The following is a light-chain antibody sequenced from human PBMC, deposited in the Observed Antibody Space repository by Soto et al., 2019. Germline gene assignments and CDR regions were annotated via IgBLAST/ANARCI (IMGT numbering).Light chain of an antibody. J-gene: IGLJ1*01. CDR2: DVS. Sequence: QYVLSHPLSVSWSPGHSVTISCTGTSSDVGGYNYVSWYQQHPGKAPKLMIYDVSKRPSGVPDRFSGSKSGNTASLTISGLQAEDDADYYCCSYAGSSNYVFGSGTKVTVL. CDR3: CSYAGSSNYV. CDR1: SSDVGGYNY. V-gene: IGLV2-11*01.